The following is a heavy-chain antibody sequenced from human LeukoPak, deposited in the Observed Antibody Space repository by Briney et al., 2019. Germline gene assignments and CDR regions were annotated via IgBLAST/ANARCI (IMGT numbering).Heavy chain of an antibody. CDR3: ARSHRYYYYYMDV. V-gene: IGHV3-48*01. CDR1: GFTFSSYS. J-gene: IGHJ6*03. CDR2: ISSSSSTM. Sequence: PGGSLRLSCAASGFTFSSYSMNWARQAPGKGLEWVSYISSSSSTMYYADSVKGRFTISRDNAKNSLYLQMNSLRAEDTAVYYCARSHRYYYYYMDVWGKGTTVTVSS.